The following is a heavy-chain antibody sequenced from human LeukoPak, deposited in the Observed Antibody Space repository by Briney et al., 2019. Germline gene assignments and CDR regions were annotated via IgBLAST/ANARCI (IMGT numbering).Heavy chain of an antibody. V-gene: IGHV4-39*07. Sequence: SATLSLTCTVSGGSTSGTRYYWGWIRQPPGKGLEWIGSIYHSGSTYYNPSLKSRVTISVDTSKNQFSLKLSSVTAADTAVYYCARDTYYYDSSGYSERSWFDPWGQGTLVTVSS. CDR3: ARDTYYYDSSGYSERSWFDP. CDR2: IYHSGST. D-gene: IGHD3-22*01. CDR1: GGSTSGTRYY. J-gene: IGHJ5*02.